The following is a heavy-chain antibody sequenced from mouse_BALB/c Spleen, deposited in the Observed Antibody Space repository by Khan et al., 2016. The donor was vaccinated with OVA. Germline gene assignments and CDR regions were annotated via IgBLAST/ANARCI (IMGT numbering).Heavy chain of an antibody. CDR2: INPSNGGT. V-gene: IGHV1S81*02. CDR1: GYTFTSYY. J-gene: IGHJ3*01. Sequence: QVQLQQSGAELVKPGASVKLSCKASGYTFTSYYMYWVKQRPGQGLEWIGGINPSNGGTYFNEKFKSKATLTVDKASSTAYMQLSSLTSEDSAVYYCTRSVWATFAYWGQGTLVTVSA. CDR3: TRSVWATFAY. D-gene: IGHD6-1*01.